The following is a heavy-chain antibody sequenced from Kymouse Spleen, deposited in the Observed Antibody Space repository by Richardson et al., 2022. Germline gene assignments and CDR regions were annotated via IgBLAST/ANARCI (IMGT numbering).Heavy chain of an antibody. CDR3: AKDKPYYYGSGSFYYGMDV. Sequence: EVQLVESGGGLVQPGRSLRLSCAASGFTFDDYAMHWVRQAPGKGLEWVSGISWNSGSIGYADSVKGRFTISRDNAKNSLYLQMNSLRAEDTALYYCAKDKPYYYGSGSFYYGMDVWGQGTTVTVSS. CDR2: ISWNSGSI. J-gene: IGHJ6*02. V-gene: IGHV3-9*01. CDR1: GFTFDDYA. D-gene: IGHD3-10*01.